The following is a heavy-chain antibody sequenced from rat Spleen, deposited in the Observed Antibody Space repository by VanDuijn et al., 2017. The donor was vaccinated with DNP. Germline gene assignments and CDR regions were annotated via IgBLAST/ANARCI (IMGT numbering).Heavy chain of an antibody. CDR3: ARGSSSIYWYFDF. Sequence: EVQLVETGGGLVQPGRSLKLSCVASGFTFSSYWMYWIRQAPGKGLEWVASISYDGNSTYYRDSVKGRFTVSRDNAENTVCLQMNSLKSEDTATYYCARGSSSIYWYFDFWGPGTMVTVSS. J-gene: IGHJ1*01. CDR1: GFTFSSYW. V-gene: IGHV5-58*01. D-gene: IGHD1-2*01. CDR2: ISYDGNST.